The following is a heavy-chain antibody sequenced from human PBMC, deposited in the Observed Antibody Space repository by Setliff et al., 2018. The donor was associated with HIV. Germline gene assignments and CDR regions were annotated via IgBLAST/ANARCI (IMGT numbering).Heavy chain of an antibody. Sequence: GASVKVSCKASGYTFTGYAMHWVRQAPGQRLEWMGWINAGNGNTIYSQKVQGRVTITRDTSTTTVYMDLRSLRSEDTAVYYCARARGRLSDFDIWGQGTMVTVSS. CDR3: ARARGRLSDFDI. CDR1: GYTFTGYA. V-gene: IGHV1-3*01. J-gene: IGHJ3*02. D-gene: IGHD3-10*01. CDR2: INAGNGNT.